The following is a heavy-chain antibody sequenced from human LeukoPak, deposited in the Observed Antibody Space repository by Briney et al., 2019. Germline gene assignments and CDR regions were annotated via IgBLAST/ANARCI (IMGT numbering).Heavy chain of an antibody. CDR1: GFTFEEYA. CDR3: GRGYFGSGSSSGPIDY. CDR2: VSWNSGNI. D-gene: IGHD3-10*01. V-gene: IGHV3-9*01. J-gene: IGHJ4*02. Sequence: GGSLRLPCEASGFTFEEYAMHWVRQPPGKGLEWVAGVSWNSGNINYADSVKGRFTSPRDNAKNSLYLQMNSLRPEDTALYYCGRGYFGSGSSSGPIDYWGQGTLVTVSS.